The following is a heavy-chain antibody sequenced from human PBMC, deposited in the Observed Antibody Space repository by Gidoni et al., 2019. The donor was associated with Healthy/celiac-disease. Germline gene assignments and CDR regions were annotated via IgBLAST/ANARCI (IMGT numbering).Heavy chain of an antibody. CDR3: ARAFSSSSLFYYYYYMDV. CDR2: TYYRSKWYN. V-gene: IGHV6-1*01. D-gene: IGHD6-6*01. J-gene: IGHJ6*03. CDR1: GDSVSRNSAA. Sequence: QVQLQQSGPGLVKPSQTLSLTCAISGDSVSRNSAACNWIRQSPSRGLEGLGRTYYRSKWYNDYAVSVKSRITINPDTSKNQFSLQLNSVTPEDTAVYYCARAFSSSSLFYYYYYMDVWGKGTTVTVSS.